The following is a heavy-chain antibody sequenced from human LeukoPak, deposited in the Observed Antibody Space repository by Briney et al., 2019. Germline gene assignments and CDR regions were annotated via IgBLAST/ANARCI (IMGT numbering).Heavy chain of an antibody. CDR2: ISTDNGNT. J-gene: IGHJ4*02. CDR1: GHRFTSYG. CDR3: ATRHSYGYGPLDY. D-gene: IGHD5-18*01. Sequence: ASVKVSCKSSGHRFTSYGNNWVRQAPGQGLEWMGGISTDNGNTDYAQNLQGRVTMTTDTYTTTAYMELTSLRSDDPAVFYGATRHSYGYGPLDYWGQGTLVTVSS. V-gene: IGHV1-18*01.